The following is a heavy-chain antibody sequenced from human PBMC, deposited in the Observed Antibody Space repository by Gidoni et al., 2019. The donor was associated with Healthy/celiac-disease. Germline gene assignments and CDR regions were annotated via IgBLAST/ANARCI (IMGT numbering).Heavy chain of an antibody. Sequence: QVQLQQWGAGLLKPSETLSLTGAVYGGSFSGYYWSWIRQPPGKGLEWIGEINHSGSTNYNPSLKSRVTISVDTSKNQFSLKLSSVTAADTAVYYCARGRLLWFGPRPLDVWGQGTTVTVSS. CDR1: GGSFSGYY. CDR3: ARGRLLWFGPRPLDV. V-gene: IGHV4-34*01. D-gene: IGHD3-10*01. CDR2: INHSGST. J-gene: IGHJ6*02.